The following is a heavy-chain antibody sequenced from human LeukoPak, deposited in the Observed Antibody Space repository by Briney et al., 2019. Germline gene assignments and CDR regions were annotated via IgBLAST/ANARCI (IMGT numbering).Heavy chain of an antibody. Sequence: SETLSLTCAVYGGSFSCYYWTWIRQPPGKGLEWIGEINHSGSTNYNPSLKSRVTISVDTSKNQFSLRLSSVTAADTAVYYCAGFNSVDDWGQGTLVTVSS. D-gene: IGHD3-3*01. CDR3: AGFNSVDD. CDR1: GGSFSCYY. J-gene: IGHJ4*02. V-gene: IGHV4-34*01. CDR2: INHSGST.